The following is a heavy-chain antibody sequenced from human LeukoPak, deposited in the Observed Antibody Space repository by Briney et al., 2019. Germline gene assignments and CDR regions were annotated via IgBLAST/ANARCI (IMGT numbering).Heavy chain of an antibody. CDR2: FDPEDGET. D-gene: IGHD6-13*01. V-gene: IGHV1-24*01. Sequence: ASVKVSCKVSGYTLTELSMHWVRQAPGKGLEWMGGFDPEDGETIYAQKFQGRVTMTEDTSTDTAYMELSSLRFEDTAVYYCATVSLVRGAFDIWGQGTMVTVSS. CDR3: ATVSLVRGAFDI. CDR1: GYTLTELS. J-gene: IGHJ3*02.